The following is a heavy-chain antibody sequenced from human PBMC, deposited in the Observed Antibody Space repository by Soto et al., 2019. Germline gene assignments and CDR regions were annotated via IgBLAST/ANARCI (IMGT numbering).Heavy chain of an antibody. D-gene: IGHD3-16*01. Sequence: HPGGSLRLSCAASGFTFSSYAMSWVRQAPGKGLEWGSAISGSGGSTYYADSVKGRFTISRDNSKNTLYLQMNSLRAEDTAVYYCAKDVFWSRGRFFDPWGQGTLVTVSS. J-gene: IGHJ5*02. V-gene: IGHV3-23*01. CDR3: AKDVFWSRGRFFDP. CDR2: ISGSGGST. CDR1: GFTFSSYA.